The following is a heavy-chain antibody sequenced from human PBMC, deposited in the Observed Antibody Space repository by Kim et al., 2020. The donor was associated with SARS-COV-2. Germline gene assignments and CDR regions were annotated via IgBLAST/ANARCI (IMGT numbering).Heavy chain of an antibody. V-gene: IGHV4-4*02. J-gene: IGHJ4*02. CDR1: GGSISSSNW. CDR3: ARRGGGGIAAAQTPSDY. Sequence: SETLSLTCAVSGGSISSSNWWSWVRQPPGKGLEWIGEIYHSGSTNYNPSLKSRVTISVDKSKNQFSLKLSSVTAADTAVYYCARRGGGGIAAAQTPSDYWGQGTLVTVSS. CDR2: IYHSGST. D-gene: IGHD6-13*01.